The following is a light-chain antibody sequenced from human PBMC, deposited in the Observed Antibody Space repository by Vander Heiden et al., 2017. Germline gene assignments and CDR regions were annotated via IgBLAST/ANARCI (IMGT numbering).Light chain of an antibody. CDR3: QQNDRYPLT. V-gene: IGKV1-16*01. Sequence: DVQMIKPPSALSAAVADGVTIPCRARQDISHFFAWFQKNPQKPPKSMLCAATSLQSGVPSIFNGSGSATDFTLTISILQPEDFATYYWQQNDRYPLTFGQGTRLEIK. CDR1: QDISHF. J-gene: IGKJ5*01. CDR2: AAT.